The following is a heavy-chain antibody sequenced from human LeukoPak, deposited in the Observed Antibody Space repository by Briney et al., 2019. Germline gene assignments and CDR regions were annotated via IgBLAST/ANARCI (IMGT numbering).Heavy chain of an antibody. Sequence: PSETLSLTCTVSGGSISSSSYYWGWIRQPPGKGLEWIGSIYYSGSTYYNPSLKSRVTISVDTSKNQFSLKLSSVTAADTAVYYCARSHIMVRGVIITRQNDCWGQGTLVTVSS. CDR1: GGSISSSSYY. CDR2: IYYSGST. J-gene: IGHJ4*02. V-gene: IGHV4-39*01. D-gene: IGHD3-10*01. CDR3: ARSHIMVRGVIITRQNDC.